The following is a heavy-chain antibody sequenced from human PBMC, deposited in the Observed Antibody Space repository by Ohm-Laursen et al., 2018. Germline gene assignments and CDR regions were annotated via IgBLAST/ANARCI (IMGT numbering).Heavy chain of an antibody. CDR2: IYYSGST. J-gene: IGHJ2*01. Sequence: SETLSLTCAASSGSISSGSISSYYWSWIRQPPGKGLEWIGYIYYSGSTNYNPSLKSRVTISVDTSKNQFSLKLSSVTAADTAVYYCARHWSAHWYFDLWGRGTLVTVSS. V-gene: IGHV4-61*01. CDR3: ARHWSAHWYFDL. CDR1: SGSISSGSISSYY. D-gene: IGHD3-3*01.